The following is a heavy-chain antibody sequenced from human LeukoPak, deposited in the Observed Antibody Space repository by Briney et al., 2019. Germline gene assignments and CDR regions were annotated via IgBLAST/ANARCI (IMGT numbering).Heavy chain of an antibody. D-gene: IGHD3-22*01. CDR3: ARDRTYYYDSSGYSGRGAFDI. J-gene: IGHJ3*02. Sequence: GGSLRLSCAASGFTFSSYGMHWVRQAPGKGLEWVAVIWYDGSNKYSADSVKGRFTISRDNSKNTLYLQMNSLRAEDTAVYYCARDRTYYYDSSGYSGRGAFDIWGQGTMVTVSS. CDR1: GFTFSSYG. V-gene: IGHV3-33*01. CDR2: IWYDGSNK.